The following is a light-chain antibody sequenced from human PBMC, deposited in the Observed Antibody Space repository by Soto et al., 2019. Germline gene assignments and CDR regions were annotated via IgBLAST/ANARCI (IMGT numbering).Light chain of an antibody. CDR1: QSVSSSY. V-gene: IGKV3-20*01. CDR3: QQYDSSPFT. CDR2: GAS. J-gene: IGKJ4*01. Sequence: EIVLTQSPGTLSLSPGERATLSCRASQSVSSSYLAWYQQKPGQAPRLLIYGASSRATGNPDRFSGSGSGTDFTLTISRLEPEDFAVYYCQQYDSSPFTFGGGTKVEIK.